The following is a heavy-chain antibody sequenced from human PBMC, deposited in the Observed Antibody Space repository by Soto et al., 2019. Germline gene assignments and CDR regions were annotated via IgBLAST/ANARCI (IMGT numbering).Heavy chain of an antibody. V-gene: IGHV3-33*01. Sequence: QVQLVESGGSVVQPERSLRLSCAASGFTFSSYGMHWVRQAPGKGLEWVAVIWYDGSNKYYGDSVKGRSTISRDNSKNTLYLQMNSLRAEDTAVYYCARHPYRGYGSPPYYFDYWGQGTLVTVSS. D-gene: IGHD5-12*01. CDR3: ARHPYRGYGSPPYYFDY. J-gene: IGHJ4*02. CDR1: GFTFSSYG. CDR2: IWYDGSNK.